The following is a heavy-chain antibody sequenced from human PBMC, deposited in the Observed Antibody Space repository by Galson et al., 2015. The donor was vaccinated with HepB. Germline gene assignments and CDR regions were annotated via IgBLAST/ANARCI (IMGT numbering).Heavy chain of an antibody. J-gene: IGHJ6*02. D-gene: IGHD3-22*01. Sequence: SLRLSCAASGFTFSSYGMHWVRQAPGKGLEWVAVIYYGGSKKYYADSVKGRFTISRDNSKNTLYLQMNSLRVEDTAVYYCARDNSPLGYYYGMDVWGQGTTVSVSS. CDR3: ARDNSPLGYYYGMDV. CDR2: IYYGGSKK. V-gene: IGHV3-33*08. CDR1: GFTFSSYG.